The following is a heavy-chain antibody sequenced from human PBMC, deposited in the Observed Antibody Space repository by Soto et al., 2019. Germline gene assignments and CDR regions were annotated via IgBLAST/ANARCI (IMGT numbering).Heavy chain of an antibody. CDR1: GFTFSSYA. J-gene: IGHJ4*02. V-gene: IGHV3-30-3*01. CDR3: ARGSFWFDY. D-gene: IGHD3-10*01. Sequence: QVQLVESGGGVVQPGRSLRLSCAASGFTFSSYAMHWVSQAPGKGLEWVAVISYDGSNKYYADSVKGRFTISRDNSKNTLYLQMNSLRAEDTAVYYCARGSFWFDYWGQGTLVTVSS. CDR2: ISYDGSNK.